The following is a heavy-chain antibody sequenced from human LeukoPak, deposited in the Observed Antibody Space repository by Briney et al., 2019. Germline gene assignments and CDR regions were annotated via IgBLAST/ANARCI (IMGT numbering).Heavy chain of an antibody. V-gene: IGHV1-24*01. D-gene: IGHD6-19*01. CDR2: FDPEDGET. CDR1: GYTLTELS. CDR3: ATQWGIAVAGTHFDY. Sequence: ASVTVSCKVSGYTLTELSMHWVRQAPGKGLEWMGGFDPEDGETIYAQKFQGRVTMTEDTSTDTAYMELSSLRSEDTAVYYCATQWGIAVAGTHFDYWGQGTLVTVSS. J-gene: IGHJ4*02.